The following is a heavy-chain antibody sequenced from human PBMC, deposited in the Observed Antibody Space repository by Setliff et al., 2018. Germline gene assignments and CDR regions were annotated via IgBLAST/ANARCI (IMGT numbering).Heavy chain of an antibody. CDR2: MNPNSGNT. J-gene: IGHJ5*02. Sequence: ASVKVSCKASGYTFTSYDINWVRQATGQGLEWMGWMNPNSGNTGYAQRFQGRVTMTRNTSISTAYMELSSLRSEDTAVYYCARGSLYYYDSSGYYYSTRIWFDPWGQGTLVTVSS. CDR1: GYTFTSYD. CDR3: ARGSLYYYDSSGYYYSTRIWFDP. V-gene: IGHV1-8*01. D-gene: IGHD3-22*01.